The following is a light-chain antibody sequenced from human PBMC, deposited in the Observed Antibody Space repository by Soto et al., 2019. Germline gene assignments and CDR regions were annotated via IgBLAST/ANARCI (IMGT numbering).Light chain of an antibody. Sequence: EIVLTQSPGTLSLSPGERATLSCRASQSVSSSSYLAWYQQKPGQAPRLLIYGASSRATGIPDRFSGSGSATDFTLTISRLEPEDFAVYYCRQYGSSHSYNFGQGTKLEIK. CDR3: RQYGSSHSYN. J-gene: IGKJ2*01. V-gene: IGKV3-20*01. CDR2: GAS. CDR1: QSVSSSSY.